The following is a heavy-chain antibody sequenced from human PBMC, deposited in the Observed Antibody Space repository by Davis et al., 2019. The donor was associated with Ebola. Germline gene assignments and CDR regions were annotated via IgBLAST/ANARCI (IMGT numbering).Heavy chain of an antibody. CDR2: IIPIFGTA. D-gene: IGHD5-18*01. V-gene: IGHV1-69*06. Sequence: AASVKVSSKASGGTFSSYAISWVRQAPGQGLEWMGGIIPIFGTANYAQKFQGRVTITADKSTSTAYMELSSLRSEDTAVYYCARDADSYSYGRYFDYWGQGTLVTVSS. CDR1: GGTFSSYA. J-gene: IGHJ4*02. CDR3: ARDADSYSYGRYFDY.